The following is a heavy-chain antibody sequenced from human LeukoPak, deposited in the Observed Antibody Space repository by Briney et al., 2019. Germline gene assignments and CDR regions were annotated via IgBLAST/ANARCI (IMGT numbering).Heavy chain of an antibody. V-gene: IGHV3-23*01. D-gene: IGHD2-15*01. CDR1: GFTFSSYA. J-gene: IGHJ4*02. Sequence: PGGSLRLSCAASGFTFSSYAMSWVRQAPGKGLEWVSAISGSGGSTYYADSVKGRFTIFRDNSKSTLCLQMNSLRAEDTAVYYCAKQLGYCSDGSCYFPYWGQGTLVTVSS. CDR2: ISGSGGST. CDR3: AKQLGYCSDGSCYFPY.